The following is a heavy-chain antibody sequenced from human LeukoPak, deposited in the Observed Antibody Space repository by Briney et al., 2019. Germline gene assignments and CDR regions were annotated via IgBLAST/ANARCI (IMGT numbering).Heavy chain of an antibody. J-gene: IGHJ1*01. CDR3: ARRGDSGTFQAQYFQH. Sequence: GGSLRLSCAASGFTFSSYAMSWVRQAPGKGLEWVSAISGSGGSTYYADSVKGRFTISRDNSKNTLYLQMNSLRAEDTAVYYCARRGDSGTFQAQYFQHWDQGTLVTVSS. V-gene: IGHV3-23*01. CDR1: GFTFSSYA. CDR2: ISGSGGST. D-gene: IGHD1-26*01.